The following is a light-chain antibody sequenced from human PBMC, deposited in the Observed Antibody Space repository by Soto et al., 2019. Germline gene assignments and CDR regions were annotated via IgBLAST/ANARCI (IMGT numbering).Light chain of an antibody. CDR3: QQSWT. CDR1: QSISSW. Sequence: DIQMTQSPSPLSASVGDRVTITCLASQSISSWLAWYQQKPGKAPKLLIYDASSLESGVPSRFSGSGSGTEFTHTLSSLQPYDFAPYYCQQSWTFGQGTKVEIK. CDR2: DAS. V-gene: IGKV1-5*01. J-gene: IGKJ1*01.